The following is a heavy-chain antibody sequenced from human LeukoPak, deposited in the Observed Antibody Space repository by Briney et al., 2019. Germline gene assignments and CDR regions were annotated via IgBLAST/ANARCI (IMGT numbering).Heavy chain of an antibody. CDR2: INPNSGGT. CDR3: ARVPGYYDSSGPNY. Sequence: ASVKASCKASGCTFTGYYMHWVRQAPGQGLEWMGWINPNSGGTNYAQKFQGRVTMTRDTSISTAYMELSRLRSDDTAVYYCARVPGYYDSSGPNYWGQGTLVTVSS. V-gene: IGHV1-2*02. CDR1: GCTFTGYY. J-gene: IGHJ4*02. D-gene: IGHD3-22*01.